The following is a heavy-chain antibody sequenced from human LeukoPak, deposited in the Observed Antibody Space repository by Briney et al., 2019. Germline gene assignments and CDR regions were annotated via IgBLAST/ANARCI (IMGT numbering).Heavy chain of an antibody. CDR2: ISYDGSNK. CDR1: GFTFSSYA. Sequence: GGSLRLSCAASGFTFSSYAMHWVRQAPGKGLEWVAVISYDGSNKYYADSVKGRFTISRDNSKNTLYLQMNSLRAEDTAVCYCARGREFLEWLSPLDYWGQGTLVTISS. CDR3: ARGREFLEWLSPLDY. J-gene: IGHJ4*02. V-gene: IGHV3-30-3*01. D-gene: IGHD3-3*01.